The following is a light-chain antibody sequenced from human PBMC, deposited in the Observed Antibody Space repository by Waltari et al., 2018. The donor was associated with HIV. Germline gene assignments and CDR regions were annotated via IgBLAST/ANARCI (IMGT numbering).Light chain of an antibody. CDR1: SSNIGAGYD. V-gene: IGLV1-40*01. J-gene: IGLJ3*02. Sequence: QSVLTQPPSVSGAPGQRVTISCTGRSSNIGAGYDVHWYQQLPGTAPKLLIFGNNHRPAGVPDRCSGSKSGTSASLAITGLQAEDEADYYCQSYDSSLSGWVFGGGTKLTVL. CDR2: GNN. CDR3: QSYDSSLSGWV.